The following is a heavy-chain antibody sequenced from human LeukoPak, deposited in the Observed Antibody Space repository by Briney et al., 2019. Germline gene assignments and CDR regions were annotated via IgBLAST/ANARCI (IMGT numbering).Heavy chain of an antibody. CDR2: ISAYNGYT. J-gene: IGHJ1*01. D-gene: IGHD4-11*01. Sequence: ASVKVSCKASGYTFTNYGVSWVRQAPGQGLEWMGWISAYNGYTNYAQKFQFRVTMTTDTSTSTAYMELRSLTSDDTAVYYCARDKAVTTELTQYFQHWGQGTLDTVSS. CDR1: GYTFTNYG. V-gene: IGHV1-18*01. CDR3: ARDKAVTTELTQYFQH.